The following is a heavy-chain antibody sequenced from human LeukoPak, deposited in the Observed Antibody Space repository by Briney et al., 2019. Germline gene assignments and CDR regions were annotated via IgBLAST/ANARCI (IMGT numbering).Heavy chain of an antibody. CDR1: GGSINSYY. V-gene: IGHV4-59*01. CDR3: ARDVGARLPGY. CDR2: IYYSGST. Sequence: SETLSLTCTVSGGSINSYYWSWIRQPPGKGLEWIGYIYYSGSTNYNPSLKSRVTISVDTSKNQFSLKLSSVTAADTAVYYCARDVGARLPGYWGQGTLVTVSP. D-gene: IGHD6-6*01. J-gene: IGHJ4*02.